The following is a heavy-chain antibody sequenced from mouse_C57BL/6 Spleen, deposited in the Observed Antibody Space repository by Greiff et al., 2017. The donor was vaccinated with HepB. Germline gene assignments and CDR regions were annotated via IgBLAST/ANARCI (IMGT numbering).Heavy chain of an antibody. D-gene: IGHD1-1*01. Sequence: EVQLQQSGPVLVKPGASVKMSCKASGYTFTDYYMNWVKQSHGKSLEWIGVINPYNGGTSYNQKFKGKATLTVDKSSSTAYMELNSLTSEDSAVYYCARSDYYGSSYPYWYFDVWGTGTTVTVSS. CDR3: ARSDYYGSSYPYWYFDV. CDR1: GYTFTDYY. CDR2: INPYNGGT. J-gene: IGHJ1*03. V-gene: IGHV1-19*01.